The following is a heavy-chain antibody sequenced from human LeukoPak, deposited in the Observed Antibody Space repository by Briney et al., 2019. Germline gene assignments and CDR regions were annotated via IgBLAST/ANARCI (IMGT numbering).Heavy chain of an antibody. CDR2: IYHSGST. D-gene: IGHD2-21*01. V-gene: IGHV4-30-2*01. CDR1: GGSISSGGYY. J-gene: IGHJ4*02. Sequence: SETLSLTCTVSGGSISSGGYYWSWIRQPPGKGLEWIGYIYHSGSTYYNPSPKSRVTISVDRSKNQFSLKLSSVTAADTAVYYCARDEAPVIGWGQGTLVTVSS. CDR3: ARDEAPVIG.